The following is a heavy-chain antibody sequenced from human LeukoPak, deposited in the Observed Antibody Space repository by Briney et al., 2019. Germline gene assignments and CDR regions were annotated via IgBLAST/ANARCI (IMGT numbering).Heavy chain of an antibody. V-gene: IGHV3-7*01. CDR1: GFTFSSYG. D-gene: IGHD4-17*01. CDR2: IKQDGSEK. Sequence: GGSLRLSCAASGFTFSSYGMSWIRQAPGKGLEWVANIKQDGSEKYYVDCVKGRLTISREKAKNSLYLQMNSLRAEDTAVYYCARVGAPTVTTLGHNRGIGWKEGDYWGQGTLVTVSS. CDR3: ARVGAPTVTTLGHNRGIGWKEGDY. J-gene: IGHJ4*02.